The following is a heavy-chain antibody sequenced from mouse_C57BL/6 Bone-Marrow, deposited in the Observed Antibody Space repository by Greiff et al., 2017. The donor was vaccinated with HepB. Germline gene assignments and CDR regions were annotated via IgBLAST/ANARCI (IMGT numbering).Heavy chain of an antibody. Sequence: VQLQQPGAELVKPGASVKLSCKASGYTFTSYWMHWVKQRPGQGLEWIGMIHPNSGSTNYNEKFKSKATLTVDKSSSTAYMQLISLTSEDSAVYYCARPYCYGSSYGFAYWGQGTLVTVSA. J-gene: IGHJ3*01. CDR1: GYTFTSYW. CDR2: IHPNSGST. CDR3: ARPYCYGSSYGFAY. V-gene: IGHV1-64*01. D-gene: IGHD1-1*01.